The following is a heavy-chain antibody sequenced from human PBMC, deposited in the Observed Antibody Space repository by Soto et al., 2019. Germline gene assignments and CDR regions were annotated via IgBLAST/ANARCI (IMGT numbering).Heavy chain of an antibody. D-gene: IGHD3-3*01. CDR2: IIPIFGTA. V-gene: IGHV1-69*13. Sequence: ASVKVSCKASGGTFSSYAISWVRQAPGQGLEWMGGIIPIFGTANYAQKFQGRVTITADESTSTAYMELSSLRSEDTAVYYCARDQSGYYTRDYWGQGTLVTVS. CDR3: ARDQSGYYTRDY. CDR1: GGTFSSYA. J-gene: IGHJ4*02.